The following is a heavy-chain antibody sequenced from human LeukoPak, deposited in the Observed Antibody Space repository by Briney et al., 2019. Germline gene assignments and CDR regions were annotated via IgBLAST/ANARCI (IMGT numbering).Heavy chain of an antibody. V-gene: IGHV4-59*12. CDR2: IYYSGST. CDR1: GGSMSGYF. J-gene: IGHJ4*02. D-gene: IGHD6-19*01. CDR3: ARDLRGGWYYFDY. Sequence: PSETLSLTCTVSGGSMSGYFWSWIRQPPGEGLEWIGHIYYSGSTNYNPSLKSRVTISVDTSNNQFSLRLTSVTAADTAVYYCARDLRGGWYYFDYWGQGTLVTVSS.